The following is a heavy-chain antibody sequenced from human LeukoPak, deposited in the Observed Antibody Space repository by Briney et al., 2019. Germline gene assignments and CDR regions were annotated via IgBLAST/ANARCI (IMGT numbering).Heavy chain of an antibody. CDR3: ARYGDYDNGMDV. CDR2: IIPNSGGT. J-gene: IGHJ6*02. D-gene: IGHD4-17*01. Sequence: GGSLMSFSNAAGDSFISSYMLWVVQAPREGREGRGWIIPNSGGTNYAQKFQGRVTMTRATSISTAYTEPSRLRSDDTAVYYCARYGDYDNGMDVWGQGTTVTVSS. CDR1: GDSFISSY. V-gene: IGHV1-2*02.